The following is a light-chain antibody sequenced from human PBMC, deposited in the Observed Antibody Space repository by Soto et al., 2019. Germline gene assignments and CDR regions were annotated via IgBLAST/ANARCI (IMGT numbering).Light chain of an antibody. J-gene: IGKJ4*01. V-gene: IGKV1-27*01. CDR2: AAY. Sequence: DIQLTQSPSSLSASVGDRVTITCRASQDIGNFLAWYQQKPGKVPKLLIYAAYTLQSGVQSRFSGSGSGTDFTLTIRSLQPEDVATYYCKKCKVAPFTFGGGTKVDIK. CDR1: QDIGNF. CDR3: KKCKVAPFT.